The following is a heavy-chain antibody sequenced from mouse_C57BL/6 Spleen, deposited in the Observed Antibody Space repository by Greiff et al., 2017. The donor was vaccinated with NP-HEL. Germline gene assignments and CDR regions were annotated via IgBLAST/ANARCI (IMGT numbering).Heavy chain of an antibody. J-gene: IGHJ2*01. CDR1: GFNIKDDY. CDR2: IDPENGDT. D-gene: IGHD4-1*01. Sequence: EVQLQQSGAELVRPGASVKLSCTASGFNIKDDYMHWVKQRPEQGLEWIGWIDPENGDTEYASKFQGKATITADTSSNTAYLQRSSLTSEDTAVYYCTTNWDYFDYWGQGTTLTVSA. CDR3: TTNWDYFDY. V-gene: IGHV14-4*01.